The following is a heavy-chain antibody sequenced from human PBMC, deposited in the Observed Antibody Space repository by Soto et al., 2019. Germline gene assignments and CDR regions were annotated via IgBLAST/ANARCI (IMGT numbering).Heavy chain of an antibody. CDR2: ISSSSSYI. CDR3: ARDGVAARPVGWGYYYYYMDV. D-gene: IGHD6-6*01. CDR1: GFTFSSYS. V-gene: IGHV3-21*01. J-gene: IGHJ6*03. Sequence: EVQLVESGGGLVKPGGSLRLSCAASGFTFSSYSMNWVRQAPGKGLEWVSSISSSSSYIYYADSVKGRFTISRDNAKNSLYLQRNSLRAEDTAVYYCARDGVAARPVGWGYYYYYMDVWGKGTTVTVSS.